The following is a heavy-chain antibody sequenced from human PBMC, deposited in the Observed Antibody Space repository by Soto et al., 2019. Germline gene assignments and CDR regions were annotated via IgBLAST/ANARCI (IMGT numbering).Heavy chain of an antibody. Sequence: PSETLSLTCTVSGGSISSSSYYWGWIRQPPGKGLEWIGSIYYSGSTYYNPSLKSRVTISVDTSKNQFSLKLSSVTAADTAVYYCARPRGRVVAATRVHYYGMDVWGQGTTVTVSS. D-gene: IGHD2-15*01. CDR3: ARPRGRVVAATRVHYYGMDV. CDR2: IYYSGST. CDR1: GGSISSSSYY. V-gene: IGHV4-39*01. J-gene: IGHJ6*02.